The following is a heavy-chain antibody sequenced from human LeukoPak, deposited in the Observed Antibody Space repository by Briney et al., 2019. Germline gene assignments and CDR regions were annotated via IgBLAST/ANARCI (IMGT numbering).Heavy chain of an antibody. J-gene: IGHJ3*02. CDR2: ISSSGSTI. CDR1: GFTFSSYE. CDR3: ARGGSYLSAFDI. D-gene: IGHD1-26*01. Sequence: QPGGSLTLSCAASGFTFSSYEMNWVRQAPGKGLEWVSYISSSGSTICYADSVKGRFTISRDNSKNTQYLQMNSLRAEDTAVYYCARGGSYLSAFDIWGQGTMVTVSS. V-gene: IGHV3-48*03.